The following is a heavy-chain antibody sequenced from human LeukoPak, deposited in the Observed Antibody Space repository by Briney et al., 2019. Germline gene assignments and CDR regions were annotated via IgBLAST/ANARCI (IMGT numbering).Heavy chain of an antibody. CDR3: ARVVGSSGYYYLGIDY. J-gene: IGHJ4*02. Sequence: ASVKVSCKASGYTFTSYYMHWVRQAPGQGPEWMGIINPSGGSTSYAQKFQGRVTMTRDTSTSTVYMELSSLRSEDTAVYYCARVVGSSGYYYLGIDYWGQGTLVTVSS. V-gene: IGHV1-46*01. D-gene: IGHD3-22*01. CDR2: INPSGGST. CDR1: GYTFTSYY.